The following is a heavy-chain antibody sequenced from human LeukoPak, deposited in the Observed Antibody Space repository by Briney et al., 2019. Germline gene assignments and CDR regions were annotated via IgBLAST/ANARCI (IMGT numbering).Heavy chain of an antibody. CDR3: ARQGPGIQPDY. J-gene: IGHJ4*02. CDR2: IYYSGST. Sequence: PGGSLRLSCAASGFTFSSYAMSWVRQPPGKGLEWIGSIYYSGSTYYNPSLKSRVTISVDTSKNQFSLKLSSVTAADTAVYYCARQGPGIQPDYWGQGTLVTVSS. V-gene: IGHV4-39*01. D-gene: IGHD5-18*01. CDR1: GFTFSSYA.